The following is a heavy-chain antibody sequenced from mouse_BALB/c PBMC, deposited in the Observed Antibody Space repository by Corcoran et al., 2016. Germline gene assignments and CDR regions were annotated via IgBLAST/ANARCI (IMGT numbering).Heavy chain of an antibody. CDR2: INPNNGGT. CDR1: GYTFTDYN. J-gene: IGHJ2*01. Sequence: EVLLQQSGPELEKPGASVKIPCKASGYTFTDYNMDWVKQSHGKSLEWIGDINPNNGGTIYNQKIKGKATLTVDKSSSTAYMELRSLTSEDTAVYYCASRDPTVVSFDYWGQGTTLTVSS. CDR3: ASRDPTVVSFDY. V-gene: IGHV1-18*01. D-gene: IGHD1-1*01.